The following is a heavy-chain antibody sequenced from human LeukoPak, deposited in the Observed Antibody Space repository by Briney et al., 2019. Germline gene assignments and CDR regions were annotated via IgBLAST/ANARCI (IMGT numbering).Heavy chain of an antibody. CDR2: IYYSGST. J-gene: IGHJ4*02. CDR1: GGSISSGGYS. Sequence: SETLSLTCTVSGGSISSGGYSWSWIRQHPGKGLEWIGYIYYSGSTYYNPSLKSRVTISVDTSKNQFSLKLSSVTAADTAVYYCARSLAVAGPGGNYYFDYWGQGTLVTVSS. V-gene: IGHV4-31*03. CDR3: ARSLAVAGPGGNYYFDY. D-gene: IGHD6-19*01.